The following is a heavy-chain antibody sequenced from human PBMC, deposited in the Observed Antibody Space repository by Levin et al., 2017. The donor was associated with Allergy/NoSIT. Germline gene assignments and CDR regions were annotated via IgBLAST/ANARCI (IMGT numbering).Heavy chain of an antibody. D-gene: IGHD6-13*01. J-gene: IGHJ4*02. V-gene: IGHV3-15*01. CDR1: GLTFSNTW. CDR3: TTAHSSSRDY. CDR2: IKSKTDGETT. Sequence: GGSLRLSCAASGLTFSNTWMTWVRQAPGKGLEWVGRIKSKTDGETTDYAAPVKGSFTISRDDSKNTLYLQMNSLKTEDTAVYYCTTAHSSSRDYWGQGTLVTVSS.